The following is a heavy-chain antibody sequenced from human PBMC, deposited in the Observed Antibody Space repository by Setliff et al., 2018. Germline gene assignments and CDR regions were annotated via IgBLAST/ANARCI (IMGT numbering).Heavy chain of an antibody. Sequence: ASVKVSCKASGYTFTNYGIAWVRQAPGQGLEWMGWISAHTGNTFYSPKFHGRLTLTTDTSTGTAYMELRSLRSDDTAVYYCSRLVRFCTTSTCQGASASEHWGQGTLVTVSS. J-gene: IGHJ4*02. CDR3: SRLVRFCTTSTCQGASASEH. V-gene: IGHV1-18*01. CDR2: ISAHTGNT. CDR1: GYTFTNYG. D-gene: IGHD2-8*01.